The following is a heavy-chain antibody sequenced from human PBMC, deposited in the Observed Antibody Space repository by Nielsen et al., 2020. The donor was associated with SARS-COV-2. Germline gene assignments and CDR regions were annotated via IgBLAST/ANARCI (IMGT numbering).Heavy chain of an antibody. Sequence: SLKISCAASGFTFDDCATHWVRQAPGKGLEWVSGISWNSGSIGYADSVKGRFTISRDNAKNSLFLQMNSLRVEDTALYYCAKMGSRLGYGVDVWGQGTTVTVSS. CDR2: ISWNSGSI. D-gene: IGHD3-16*01. CDR3: AKMGSRLGYGVDV. J-gene: IGHJ6*02. V-gene: IGHV3-9*01. CDR1: GFTFDDCA.